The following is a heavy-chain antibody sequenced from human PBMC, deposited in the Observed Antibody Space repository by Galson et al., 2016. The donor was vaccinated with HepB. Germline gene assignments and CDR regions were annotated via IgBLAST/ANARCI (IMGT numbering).Heavy chain of an antibody. D-gene: IGHD1-26*01. CDR1: GFTFSNDV. V-gene: IGHV3-23*01. CDR3: VQGSTAPAV. J-gene: IGHJ6*04. CDR2: ISRSGDST. Sequence: SMTLSCSASGFTFSNDVMTCFRQAPRTGLEVVSSISRSGDSTDYADSVKGRFTISRDNSKNTLSLQMNSLTADDTAIYYCVQGSTAPAVWGKGTTVTVSS.